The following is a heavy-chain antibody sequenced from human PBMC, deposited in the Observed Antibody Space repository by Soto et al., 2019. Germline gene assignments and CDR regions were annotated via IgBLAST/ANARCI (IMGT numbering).Heavy chain of an antibody. CDR3: AHRRGYSYGPFAD. D-gene: IGHD5-18*01. Sequence: QITLKESGPTLVQPTQTLTLTCTFSGFALSTRGVGVAWIRQPPGKALEWLALIYWDGDDRYSPSLNSRLSITKDTSQNQVVLTMTKMYPVDTATYYCAHRRGYSYGPFADWGQGTLVTVSS. J-gene: IGHJ4*02. CDR2: IYWDGDD. CDR1: GFALSTRGVG. V-gene: IGHV2-5*02.